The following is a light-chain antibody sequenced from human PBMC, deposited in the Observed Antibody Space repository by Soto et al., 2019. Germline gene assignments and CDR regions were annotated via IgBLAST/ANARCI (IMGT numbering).Light chain of an antibody. CDR2: LNSDGSH. Sequence: QSVLTQSPSPSASLGASVKLTCTLSSGHSNYAIAWHQQQPEKGPRFLMKLNSDGSHSKGDGIPDRFSGSSSGAERYLTISTLQSEDEADYYCQTWVTGIHIFGGGTKLTVL. V-gene: IGLV4-69*01. CDR1: SGHSNYA. J-gene: IGLJ2*01. CDR3: QTWVTGIHI.